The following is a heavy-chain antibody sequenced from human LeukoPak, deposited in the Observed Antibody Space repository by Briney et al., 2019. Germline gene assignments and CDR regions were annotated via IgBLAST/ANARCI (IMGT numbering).Heavy chain of an antibody. D-gene: IGHD5-24*01. CDR2: IYYSGST. J-gene: IGHJ4*02. Sequence: SETLSLTCTVSGGSISSYYWSWIRQPPGKGLEWIGYIYYSGSTNYNPSLKSRVTISVDTSKNQFSLKLSSVTAADTAVYFCARYASDGWRFDYWGQGTLVTVSS. CDR1: GGSISSYY. V-gene: IGHV4-59*01. CDR3: ARYASDGWRFDY.